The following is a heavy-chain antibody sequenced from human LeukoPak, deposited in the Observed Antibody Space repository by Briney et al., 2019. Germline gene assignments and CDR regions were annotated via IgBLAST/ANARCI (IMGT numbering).Heavy chain of an antibody. J-gene: IGHJ3*02. CDR3: AKAPIYGQVAGTARGAFDI. Sequence: GGSLRLSCAASGSTFDDDAMHWVRQAPGKGLEWVSGISWNSGSIGYADSVKGRFTISRDNAKNSLYLQMNSLRAEDTALYYCAKAPIYGQVAGTARGAFDIWGQGTMVTVSS. CDR2: ISWNSGSI. V-gene: IGHV3-9*01. D-gene: IGHD6-19*01. CDR1: GSTFDDDA.